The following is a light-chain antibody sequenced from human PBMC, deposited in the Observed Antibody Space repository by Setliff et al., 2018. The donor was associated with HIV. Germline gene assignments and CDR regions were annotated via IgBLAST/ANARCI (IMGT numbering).Light chain of an antibody. J-gene: IGLJ1*01. V-gene: IGLV2-14*01. Sequence: QSALTQPASVSGSPGQSITISCTGTSSDVGGYNYFSWYQQHPGKAPKLMIYDVSKRPSGVSNRFSGSKSGNTAYLTISGLQAEDEADYYCSSYTSSSTPHVFGTGTKVTVL. CDR2: DVS. CDR3: SSYTSSSTPHV. CDR1: SSDVGGYNY.